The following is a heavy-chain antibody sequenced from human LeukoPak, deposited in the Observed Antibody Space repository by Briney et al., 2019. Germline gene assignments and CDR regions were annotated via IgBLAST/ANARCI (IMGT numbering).Heavy chain of an antibody. D-gene: IGHD3-10*01. Sequence: GGSLRLSCAGSGFTFSTHGMNWVRQAPGKGLEWVAFIRYDGSNKYYADSVKGRFTISRDNSKNTLYLQMNSLRAEDTAVYYCTKVGYGSGPPDYWGQGTLVTVSS. V-gene: IGHV3-30*02. J-gene: IGHJ4*02. CDR1: GFTFSTHG. CDR2: IRYDGSNK. CDR3: TKVGYGSGPPDY.